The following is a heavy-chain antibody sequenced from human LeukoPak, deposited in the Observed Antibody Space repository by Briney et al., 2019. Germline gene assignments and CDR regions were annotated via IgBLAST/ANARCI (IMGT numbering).Heavy chain of an antibody. CDR2: IYYSGST. J-gene: IGHJ4*02. D-gene: IGHD2-2*02. V-gene: IGHV4-59*01. Sequence: NASETLSLTCTVSGGSISSYYWSWIRQPPGKGLEWIGYIYYSGSTNYNPSLKSRVTISVDTSKNQFSLKLSSVTAADTAVYYCARRTWGPCSSTSCYTHAFDYWGQGTLVTVSS. CDR3: ARRTWGPCSSTSCYTHAFDY. CDR1: GGSISSYY.